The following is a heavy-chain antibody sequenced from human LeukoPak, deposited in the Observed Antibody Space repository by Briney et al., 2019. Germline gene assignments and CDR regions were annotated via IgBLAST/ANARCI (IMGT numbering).Heavy chain of an antibody. J-gene: IGHJ5*02. CDR1: GGSINSITNY. V-gene: IGHV4-39*07. Sequence: SETLSLTCTVSGGSINSITNYWGWIRQPPGKGLEWIGSIYYSGSTYYNPSLKSRLTISVDTSKNQFSLKLSSVTAADTAVYYCASQQQLVLLDWFDPWGQGTLVTVSS. CDR3: ASQQQLVLLDWFDP. CDR2: IYYSGST. D-gene: IGHD6-13*01.